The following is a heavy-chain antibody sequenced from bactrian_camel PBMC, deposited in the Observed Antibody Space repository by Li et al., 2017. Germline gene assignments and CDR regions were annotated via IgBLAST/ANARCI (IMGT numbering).Heavy chain of an antibody. V-gene: IGHV3S31*01. J-gene: IGHJ4*01. CDR3: PAPLGADDAY. D-gene: IGHD7*01. Sequence: VQLVESGGGSVQAGGSLRLSCAASGFTFSTYGMNWVRQAPGKGLEWVSRIINGGGSTYYAASLKCRFTVYRDNAKNTLYLQLNGIQTEDTAMCYGPAPLGADDAYWGQGTQVTVS. CDR2: IINGGGST. CDR1: GFTFSTYG.